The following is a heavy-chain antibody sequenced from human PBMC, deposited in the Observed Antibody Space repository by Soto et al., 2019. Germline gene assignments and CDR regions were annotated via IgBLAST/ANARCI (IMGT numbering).Heavy chain of an antibody. CDR3: ARVTVGAPRIDY. D-gene: IGHD1-26*01. Sequence: PSETLSLTCTVSGGSISSYYGSWIRQPPGKGLEWIGYIYYSGSTNYNPSLKSRVTISVDTSKNQFSLKLSSVTAADTAVYYCARVTVGAPRIDYWGQGTLVTVSS. J-gene: IGHJ4*02. V-gene: IGHV4-59*01. CDR2: IYYSGST. CDR1: GGSISSYY.